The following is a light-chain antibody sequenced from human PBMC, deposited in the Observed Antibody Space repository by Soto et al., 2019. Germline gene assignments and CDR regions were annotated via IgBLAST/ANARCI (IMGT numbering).Light chain of an antibody. CDR3: QQYKDWPPLT. Sequence: EIAMTQSPVTLSASPGERVTLSCRASQSVNINFAWYQQRPGQATRVLIYGASNRASGIPDRFSGSGSGTDFTLTISSLEPDDFALYYCQQYKDWPPLTFGGGTRVEIK. CDR1: QSVNIN. CDR2: GAS. V-gene: IGKV3D-15*01. J-gene: IGKJ4*01.